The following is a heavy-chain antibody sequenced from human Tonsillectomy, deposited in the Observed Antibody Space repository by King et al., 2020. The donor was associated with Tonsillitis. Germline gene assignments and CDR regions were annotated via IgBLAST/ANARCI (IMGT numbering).Heavy chain of an antibody. D-gene: IGHD6-13*01. Sequence: VQLQESGPGLVKPSETLPLTCAVSGYSISSGYYWGWVRQPPGKGLEWIGSIFHSGTTYFSPSLESRVTISVDTSKNQFSLRLSSLTAADTAVYYCARIAAGTSDYWGRGTLVTVSS. CDR3: ARIAAGTSDY. CDR2: IFHSGTT. J-gene: IGHJ4*02. V-gene: IGHV4-38-2*01. CDR1: GYSISSGYY.